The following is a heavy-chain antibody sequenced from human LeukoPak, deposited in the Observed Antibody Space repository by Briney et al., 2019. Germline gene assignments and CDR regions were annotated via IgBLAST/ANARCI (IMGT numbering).Heavy chain of an antibody. CDR1: GGSFSSYY. V-gene: IGHV4-34*01. D-gene: IGHD3-16*01. J-gene: IGHJ4*02. Sequence: KPSETLSLTCAVYGGSFSSYYWSWIRQPPGKGLEWLGEINHSGSANYNPSLKSRVTISVDTPKNQFSLKLSSVTAADTAVYYCRATWGIMGTTFDYWGQGSLVTVSS. CDR2: INHSGSA. CDR3: RATWGIMGTTFDY.